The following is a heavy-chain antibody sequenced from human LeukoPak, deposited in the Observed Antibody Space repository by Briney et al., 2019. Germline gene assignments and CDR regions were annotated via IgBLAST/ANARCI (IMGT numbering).Heavy chain of an antibody. CDR2: IYSRGAT. CDR3: ARDSGRDSSSPFDP. CDR1: GFSVGNNY. D-gene: IGHD6-6*01. J-gene: IGHJ5*02. V-gene: IGHV3-66*03. Sequence: GGSLRLSCAASGFSVGNNYMSWVRQAPGKGLEWVSVIYSRGATYYADSVKGRFTISRDNSKNTLYLQMNSLRAEDTAVYYCARDSGRDSSSPFDPWGQGTLVTVSS.